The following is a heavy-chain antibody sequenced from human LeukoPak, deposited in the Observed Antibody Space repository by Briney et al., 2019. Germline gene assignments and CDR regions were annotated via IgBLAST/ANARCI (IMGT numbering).Heavy chain of an antibody. CDR2: ISAYNGNT. CDR3: AREGRGGRGRYSSTRFPDY. V-gene: IGHV1-18*01. J-gene: IGHJ4*02. Sequence: PRASVKVSCKASGYTFTSYGISWVRQAPGQGLEWMGWISAYNGNTNYAQKLQGRVTMTTDTSTSTAYMELRSLRSDGTAVYYCAREGRGGRGRYSSTRFPDYWGQGTLVTVSS. CDR1: GYTFTSYG. D-gene: IGHD6-13*01.